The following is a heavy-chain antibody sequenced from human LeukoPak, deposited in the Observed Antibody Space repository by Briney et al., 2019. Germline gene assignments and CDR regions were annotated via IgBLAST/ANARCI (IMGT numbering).Heavy chain of an antibody. CDR3: AKLSAHYCSGGNCYSDY. V-gene: IGHV3-23*01. CDR1: GFTFSDYA. D-gene: IGHD2-15*01. J-gene: IGHJ4*02. CDR2: ISGSGTTT. Sequence: PGGSLRLSCAASGFTFSDYAMSWVRQAPGKGLEWVSAISGSGTTTYYADSVKGRFTISRDNSKITLYLQINSLRAEDTAVYYCAKLSAHYCSGGNCYSDYWGQGTLVTASS.